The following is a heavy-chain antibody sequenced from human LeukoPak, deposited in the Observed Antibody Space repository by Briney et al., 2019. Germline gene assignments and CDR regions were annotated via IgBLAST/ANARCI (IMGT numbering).Heavy chain of an antibody. D-gene: IGHD6-19*01. CDR2: IYYSGST. Sequence: SETLSLTCTVSGGSISSYYWSWIRQPPGKGLEWIGSIYYSGSTNYNPSLKSRVTISVDTSKNQFSLKLSSVTAADTAVYYCARDSSGWYRWFDPWGQGTLVTVSS. CDR1: GGSISSYY. J-gene: IGHJ5*02. V-gene: IGHV4-59*01. CDR3: ARDSSGWYRWFDP.